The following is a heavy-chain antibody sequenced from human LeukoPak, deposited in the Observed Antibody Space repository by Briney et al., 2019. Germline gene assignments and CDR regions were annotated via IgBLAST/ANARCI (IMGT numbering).Heavy chain of an antibody. D-gene: IGHD3-10*01. CDR1: GGSISSYY. CDR2: IYTSGST. J-gene: IGHJ4*02. Sequence: SETLSLTCTVSGGSISSYYWSWIRQPAGKGLEWIGRIYTSGSTNYNPSLKSRVTMAVDTSNNQFSLKLSSVTAADTAVYYCPSPSENRGFDYWGQGTLVTVSS. V-gene: IGHV4-4*07. CDR3: PSPSENRGFDY.